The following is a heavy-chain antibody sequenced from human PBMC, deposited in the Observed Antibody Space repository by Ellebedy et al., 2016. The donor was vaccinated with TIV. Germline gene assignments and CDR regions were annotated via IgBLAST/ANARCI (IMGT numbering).Heavy chain of an antibody. J-gene: IGHJ4*02. CDR2: IKQEGSEK. CDR3: ARDRDDYGFFDY. CDR1: GFTFRGYW. V-gene: IGHV3-7*04. Sequence: PGGSLRLSCAASGFTFRGYWMNRVRQAPGKGLEWVANIKQEGSEKYYVDSVKGRFTISRDNAKNSLYLQMNSLRAEDTAVYYCARDRDDYGFFDYWGQGTLVTVSS. D-gene: IGHD4-17*01.